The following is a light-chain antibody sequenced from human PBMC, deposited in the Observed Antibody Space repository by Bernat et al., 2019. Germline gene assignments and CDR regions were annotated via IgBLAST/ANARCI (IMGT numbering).Light chain of an antibody. J-gene: IGKJ3*01. Sequence: EIVLTQSPGTLSLSPGERATLSCRASQSVTSAYLAWYQQKPGQAPRLLIYGASSRATGIPVRFSGSGSGTDFTLTISRLEPGDFAVYYCQKYGSSPFTFGPGTKVDIK. CDR2: GAS. CDR1: QSVTSAY. CDR3: QKYGSSPFT. V-gene: IGKV3-20*01.